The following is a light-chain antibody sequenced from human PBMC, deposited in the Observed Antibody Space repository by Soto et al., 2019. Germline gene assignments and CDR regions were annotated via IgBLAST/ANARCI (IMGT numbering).Light chain of an antibody. CDR2: ATS. J-gene: IGKJ4*01. Sequence: DIQMTQSPSSVSASVEDTVTINCRASQGIYSRLAWYQQKPGKAPELLIYATSTLQNGVPSRFSGSGFGTDFTLSISSLRPEDSASYFCQQTDDFPLSCGGGTKVDIK. CDR1: QGIYSR. CDR3: QQTDDFPLS. V-gene: IGKV1D-12*01.